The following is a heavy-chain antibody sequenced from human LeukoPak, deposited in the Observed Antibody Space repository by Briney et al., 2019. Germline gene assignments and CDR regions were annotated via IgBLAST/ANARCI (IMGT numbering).Heavy chain of an antibody. CDR3: ARNDYYDSSGYVSAFDI. D-gene: IGHD3-22*01. V-gene: IGHV4-59*01. Sequence: SETLSLTCTVSSGSISSYYWSWIRQPPGKGLEWIGYIYYSGSTNYNPSLKSRVTIPVDTSKNQFSLKLSSVTAADTAVYYCARNDYYDSSGYVSAFDIWGQGTMVTVSS. J-gene: IGHJ3*02. CDR2: IYYSGST. CDR1: SGSISSYY.